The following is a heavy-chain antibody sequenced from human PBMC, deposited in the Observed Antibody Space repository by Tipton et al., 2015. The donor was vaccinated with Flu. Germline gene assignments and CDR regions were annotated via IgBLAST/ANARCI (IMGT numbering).Heavy chain of an antibody. CDR3: TREGSRRAAFDI. V-gene: IGHV3-49*04. J-gene: IGHJ3*02. Sequence: PRLSCTASGFTFGDYAMTWVRQAPGKGLEWVGFIRSKAYGGTTQYAASVKGRFTISRDDSESIAYLQMNSLKTEDTAVYYCTREGSRRAAFDIWGQGTMVTVSS. CDR2: IRSKAYGGTT. CDR1: GFTFGDYA.